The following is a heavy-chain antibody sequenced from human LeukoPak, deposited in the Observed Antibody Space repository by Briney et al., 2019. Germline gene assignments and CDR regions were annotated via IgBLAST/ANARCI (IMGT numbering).Heavy chain of an antibody. CDR1: GFTVGSNY. CDR2: IYSGGST. J-gene: IGHJ6*03. D-gene: IGHD3-10*01. CDR3: ARDRRITMVWGVHGGYHMDV. Sequence: GGSLRLSCAASGFTVGSNYMSWVRQAPGKGLEWVSVIYSGGSTYYADSVKGRFTISRDNSKNTLYLQMNSLRAEDTAVYYCARDRRITMVWGVHGGYHMDVWGKGTTVTVSS. V-gene: IGHV3-53*01.